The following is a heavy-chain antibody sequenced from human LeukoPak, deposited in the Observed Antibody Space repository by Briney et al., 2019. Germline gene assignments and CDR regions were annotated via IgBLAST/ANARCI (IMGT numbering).Heavy chain of an antibody. J-gene: IGHJ1*01. CDR2: ISSGGSTI. CDR3: ARGYSYGYFQN. Sequence: GGSLRLSCAASGFTVSSNCMNWVRQAPGKGLEWVSYISSGGSTIYYADSVKGRFTISRDNAKNSLYLQMNSLRAEDTAVYYCARGYSYGYFQNWGQGTLVTVSS. D-gene: IGHD5-18*01. CDR1: GFTVSSNC. V-gene: IGHV3-48*04.